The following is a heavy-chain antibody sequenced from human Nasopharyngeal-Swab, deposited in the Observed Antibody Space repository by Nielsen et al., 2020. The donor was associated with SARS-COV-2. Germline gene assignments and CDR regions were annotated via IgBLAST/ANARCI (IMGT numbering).Heavy chain of an antibody. CDR1: GYSSTSYW. Sequence: KVSCKGSGYSSTSYWIGWVRQMPGKGLEWMGIIYPGDSDTRYSPSLQGQVTTSADKSISTAYLQWSSLKASDTAMYYCARDGQPAAGYSGYDYLRGLNYWGQGTLVTVSS. CDR2: IYPGDSDT. CDR3: ARDGQPAAGYSGYDYLRGLNY. D-gene: IGHD5-12*01. J-gene: IGHJ4*02. V-gene: IGHV5-51*01.